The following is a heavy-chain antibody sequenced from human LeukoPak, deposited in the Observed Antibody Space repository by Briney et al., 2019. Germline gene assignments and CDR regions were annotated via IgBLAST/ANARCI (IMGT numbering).Heavy chain of an antibody. Sequence: ASVTVSCKASGYTFTGYYMHWVRQAPGQGLEWMGWINPNSGGTNYAQKFQGRVTMTRDTSISTAYMELSRLRSDDTAVYYCAREYYYDSSGYFNWFDPWGQGTLVTVSS. J-gene: IGHJ5*02. CDR1: GYTFTGYY. V-gene: IGHV1-2*02. CDR3: AREYYYDSSGYFNWFDP. D-gene: IGHD3-22*01. CDR2: INPNSGGT.